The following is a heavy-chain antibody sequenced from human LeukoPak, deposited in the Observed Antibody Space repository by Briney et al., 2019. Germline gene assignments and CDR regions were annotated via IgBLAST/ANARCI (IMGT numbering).Heavy chain of an antibody. CDR3: ARVYCGGDCYLAGAFDI. CDR2: IYYSGST. D-gene: IGHD2-21*02. CDR1: GGSISSYY. V-gene: IGHV4-59*01. J-gene: IGHJ3*02. Sequence: TSETLSLTCTVSGGSISSYYWSWIRQPPGKGLEWIGYIYYSGSTNYNPYSKSRVTISVDTSKNQFPLKLSSVTAADTAVYYCARVYCGGDCYLAGAFDIWGQGTMVTVSS.